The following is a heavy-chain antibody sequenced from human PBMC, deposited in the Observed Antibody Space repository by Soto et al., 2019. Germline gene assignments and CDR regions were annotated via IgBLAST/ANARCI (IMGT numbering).Heavy chain of an antibody. Sequence: PVGSLRLSCAASGFTFSNAWMSWVRQAPGKGLEWVGRIKSKTDGGTTDYAAPVKGRFTISRDDSKNTLYLQMNSLKTEDTAVYYCTTACDPLLRNFDYWGQGTLVTVSS. D-gene: IGHD2-21*01. CDR1: GFTFSNAW. J-gene: IGHJ4*02. V-gene: IGHV3-15*01. CDR3: TTACDPLLRNFDY. CDR2: IKSKTDGGTT.